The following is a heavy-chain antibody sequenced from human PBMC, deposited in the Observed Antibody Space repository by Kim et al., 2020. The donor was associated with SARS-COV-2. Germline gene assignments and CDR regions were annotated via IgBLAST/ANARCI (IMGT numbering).Heavy chain of an antibody. V-gene: IGHV1-18*04. J-gene: IGHJ4*02. CDR1: GYTFTTYG. D-gene: IGHD3-3*02. Sequence: ASVKVSCKTSGYTFTTYGINWVRQAPGQGLEGMGWISVYNGNTKYAQNLQDRVGMTTDTTTGTVYMELRSLTPDDTAVYYCARWQGWLALSGYFDYWCQGTLVTVSS. CDR3: ARWQGWLALSGYFDY. CDR2: ISVYNGNT.